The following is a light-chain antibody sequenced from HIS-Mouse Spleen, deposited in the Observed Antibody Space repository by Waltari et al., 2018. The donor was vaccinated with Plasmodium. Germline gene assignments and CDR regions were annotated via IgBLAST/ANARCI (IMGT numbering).Light chain of an antibody. CDR2: RNN. J-gene: IGLJ3*02. CDR3: AAWDDSLSGWV. CDR1: SSNIGSNY. Sequence: QSVLTQPPSASGTPGQRVTISCSGSSSNIGSNYVYWYQQLPGTATKLLIYRNNQRPAGVPDRCSGSKSGTSASLAISGLRSEDEADYYCAAWDDSLSGWVFGGGTKLTVL. V-gene: IGLV1-47*01.